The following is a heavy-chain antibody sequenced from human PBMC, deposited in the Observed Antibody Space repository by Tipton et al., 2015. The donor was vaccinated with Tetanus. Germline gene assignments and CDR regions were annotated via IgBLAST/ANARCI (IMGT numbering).Heavy chain of an antibody. D-gene: IGHD1-26*01. CDR2: IYYSGGT. CDR1: GGSISSYY. Sequence: TLSLTCTVSGGSISSYYWSWIRQPPGKGLEWIGYIYYSGGTNYNPSLKSRVTISVDTSKNQFSLKLSSVTAADTAVYYCARGGVGTIDYWGQGTLVTVSS. CDR3: ARGGVGTIDY. V-gene: IGHV4-59*01. J-gene: IGHJ4*02.